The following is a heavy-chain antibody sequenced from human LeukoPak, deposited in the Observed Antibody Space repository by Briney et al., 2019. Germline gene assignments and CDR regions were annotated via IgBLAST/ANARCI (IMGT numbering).Heavy chain of an antibody. D-gene: IGHD3-3*01. CDR2: INHSGST. Sequence: PSETLSLTCAVYGGSFGGYYWSWIRQPPGKGLEWIGEINHSGSTNYNPSLKSRVTISVDTSKNQFSLKLSSVTAADTAVYYCAIAYQSINDFWSGFPFDPWGQGTLVTVSS. CDR3: AIAYQSINDFWSGFPFDP. V-gene: IGHV4-34*01. CDR1: GGSFGGYY. J-gene: IGHJ5*02.